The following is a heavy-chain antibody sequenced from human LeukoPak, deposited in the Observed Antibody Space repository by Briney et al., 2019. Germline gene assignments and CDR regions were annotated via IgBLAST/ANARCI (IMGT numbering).Heavy chain of an antibody. J-gene: IGHJ4*02. V-gene: IGHV3-48*01. CDR3: ARRATTERGHSYGLDF. CDR1: GFTFSYYS. D-gene: IGHD5-18*01. Sequence: GGSLRLSCAASGFTFSYYSMNWIRQAPGKGLEWISYISSSSSTIYYADSVKGRFTISRDNAKNSLYLQMNSLRAEDTAMYYCARRATTERGHSYGLDFWGQGTLVTVSS. CDR2: ISSSSSTI.